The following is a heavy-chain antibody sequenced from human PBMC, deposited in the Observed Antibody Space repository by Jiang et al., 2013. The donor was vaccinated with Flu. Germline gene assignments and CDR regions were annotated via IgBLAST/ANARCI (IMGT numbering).Heavy chain of an antibody. CDR1: GGSINSPSYY. CDR3: AGWSRGYSQDY. D-gene: IGHD6-13*01. J-gene: IGHJ4*02. Sequence: GLVKPSETLSLTCTVSGGSINSPSYYWGWIRQPPGKGLEWIGNSYYSGSTYYNTSLKSRVTISIDTSKKQFSLRLSSVTAADTAVYYCAGWSRGYSQDYWGQGTLVTVSS. CDR2: SYYSGST. V-gene: IGHV4-39*01.